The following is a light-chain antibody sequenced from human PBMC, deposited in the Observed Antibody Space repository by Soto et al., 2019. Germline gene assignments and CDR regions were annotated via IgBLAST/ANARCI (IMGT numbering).Light chain of an antibody. V-gene: IGKV1-39*01. CDR1: QTISSY. J-gene: IGKJ1*01. CDR2: GAS. Sequence: DIKMSQSPSSLSASVGDRITITCRPSQTISSYLNWYQQKPGKPPKLLIYGASSLQTGVPSRFSGSGSGTDFTLTISSLQPEEFAPYFCQQSYITPWTFGQGTKVDIK. CDR3: QQSYITPWT.